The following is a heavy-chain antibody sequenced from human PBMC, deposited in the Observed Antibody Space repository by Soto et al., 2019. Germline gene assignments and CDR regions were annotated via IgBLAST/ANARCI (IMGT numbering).Heavy chain of an antibody. D-gene: IGHD5-12*01. CDR1: GFTFSNHA. CDR2: ISGSGGST. V-gene: IGHV3-23*01. Sequence: GGPLRLSCAASGFTFSNHAMSWVRQAPGKGLEWVSAISGSGGSTYYADSVKGRFTISRDNSKNTLYLQMNSLRAEDTAVYYCAKDPATAEGIHYFDYWGQGTLVTVSS. CDR3: AKDPATAEGIHYFDY. J-gene: IGHJ4*02.